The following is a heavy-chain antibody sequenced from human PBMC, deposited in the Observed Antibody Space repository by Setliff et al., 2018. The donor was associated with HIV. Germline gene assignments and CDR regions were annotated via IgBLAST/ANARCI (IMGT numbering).Heavy chain of an antibody. CDR3: ARGGGITWRSYSFDY. Sequence: SETLSLTCTVSGASITSHYWNWIRQPPGKGLEWIGCVSFTGSANYNPSLKGRVSISVDTSKNQFSLRLRSVTAADTAVYYCARGGGITWRSYSFDYWGHGTLVTVSS. CDR2: VSFTGSA. J-gene: IGHJ4*01. V-gene: IGHV4-59*11. D-gene: IGHD3-10*01. CDR1: GASITSHY.